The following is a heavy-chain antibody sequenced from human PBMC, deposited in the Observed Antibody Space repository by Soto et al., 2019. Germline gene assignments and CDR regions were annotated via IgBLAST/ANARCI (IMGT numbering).Heavy chain of an antibody. CDR1: SGSISSYY. CDR3: ARDGGRYYAMDV. J-gene: IGHJ6*02. Sequence: SETLSLTCTVSSGSISSYYWSWIRQPPGKGLEWIGNVYYSGSTKYNPSLKSRVTISVDTSKTQFSLRLSSVTTADTAVYYCARDGGRYYAMDVWGQGTAVTVSS. V-gene: IGHV4-59*01. CDR2: VYYSGST. D-gene: IGHD3-3*01.